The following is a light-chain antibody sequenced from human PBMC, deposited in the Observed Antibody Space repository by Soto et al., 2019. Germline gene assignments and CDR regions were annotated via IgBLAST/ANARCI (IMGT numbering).Light chain of an antibody. J-gene: IGKJ2*01. V-gene: IGKV3-20*01. CDR2: GAS. CDR3: QQYGSSPYT. Sequence: EIVLTQSPGTLSLSPGERATLSCRASQSVSSSYLAWYQQKPGQAPRPLIYGASSRATGIPDRFSGSGSGTDFTRTISRLEPEDFAVYYCQQYGSSPYTFGKGTKLEIK. CDR1: QSVSSSY.